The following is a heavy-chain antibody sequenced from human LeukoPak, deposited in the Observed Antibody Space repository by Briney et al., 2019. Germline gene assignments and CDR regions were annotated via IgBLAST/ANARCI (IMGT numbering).Heavy chain of an antibody. J-gene: IGHJ6*03. V-gene: IGHV4-34*01. CDR2: INHSGST. CDR3: ARRARTMVRGVIMTYYYYYYMDV. Sequence: PSETLSLTCAVYGGSFSGYYWSWIRQPPGKGLEWIGEINHSGSTNYNPSLKSRVTISVDTSKNQFSLKLSSVTAADTAVYYCARRARTMVRGVIMTYYYYYYMDVWGKGTTVTISS. CDR1: GGSFSGYY. D-gene: IGHD3-10*01.